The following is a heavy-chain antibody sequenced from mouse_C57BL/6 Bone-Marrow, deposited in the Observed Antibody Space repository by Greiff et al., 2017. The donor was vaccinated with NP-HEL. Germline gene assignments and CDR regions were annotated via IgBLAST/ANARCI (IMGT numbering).Heavy chain of an antibody. CDR1: GFTFTSYW. J-gene: IGHJ2*01. CDR3: ADDYYFDY. CDR2: IDPSDSYT. V-gene: IGHV1-50*01. Sequence: QVQLQQPGAELVKPGASVKLSCKASGFTFTSYWMQWVKQRPGQGLEWIGEIDPSDSYTNYNQKFKGKATLTVDTSSSTAYMQRSSLTSEDSAVYYCADDYYFDYWGQGTTLTVSS.